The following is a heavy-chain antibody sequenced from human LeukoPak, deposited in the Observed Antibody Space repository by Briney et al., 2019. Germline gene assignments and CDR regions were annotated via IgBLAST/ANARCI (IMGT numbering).Heavy chain of an antibody. CDR3: AIQAVAGVPYYYYYMDV. V-gene: IGHV1-2*02. CDR2: INPNSGGT. D-gene: IGHD6-19*01. Sequence: ASVKVSCKASGYTFTGYYMHWVRQAPGQGLEWMGWINPNSGGTNYAQKFQGRVSMTRDTYISTAYMELSRLRSDDTAVYYCAIQAVAGVPYYYYYMDVWGKGTTVTVSS. J-gene: IGHJ6*03. CDR1: GYTFTGYY.